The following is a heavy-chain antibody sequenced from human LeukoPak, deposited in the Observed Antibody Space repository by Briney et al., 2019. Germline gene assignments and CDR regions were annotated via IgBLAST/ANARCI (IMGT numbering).Heavy chain of an antibody. Sequence: GGSLRLSCAASGFTFSSYAMSWVRQAPGKGLEWVPAISGSGGSTYYADSVKGRFTISRDNSKNTLYLQMNSLRAEDTAVYYCAKDPLSGYYYGYFDYWGQGTLVTVSS. J-gene: IGHJ4*02. CDR1: GFTFSSYA. D-gene: IGHD3-22*01. CDR2: ISGSGGST. V-gene: IGHV3-23*01. CDR3: AKDPLSGYYYGYFDY.